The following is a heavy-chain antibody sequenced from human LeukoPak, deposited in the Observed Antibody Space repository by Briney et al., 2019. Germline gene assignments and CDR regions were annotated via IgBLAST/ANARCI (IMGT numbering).Heavy chain of an antibody. CDR2: INWNGGST. D-gene: IGHD3-22*01. J-gene: IGHJ4*02. CDR3: ARVRSSGYHLVYYFDY. V-gene: IGHV3-20*04. CDR1: GFTFSSYS. Sequence: GGSLRLSCAASGFTFSSYSMNWVRQAPGKGLEWVSGINWNGGSTGYADSVKGRFTISRDNAKNSLYLQMNSLRAEDTALYYCARVRSSGYHLVYYFDYWGQGTLVTVSS.